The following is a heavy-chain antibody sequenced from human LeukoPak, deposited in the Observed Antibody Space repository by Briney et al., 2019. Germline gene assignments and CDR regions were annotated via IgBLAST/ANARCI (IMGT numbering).Heavy chain of an antibody. D-gene: IGHD2-21*02. Sequence: GQSRKISCKGYGYSFTSYWIGWVGQMPGKGLGWMGTIYPGASDTRYSPSFQGQVTISADKSISTAYLQWSSLKASDTATYYCARHDFNFDYWGQGTLVTVSS. CDR1: GYSFTSYW. V-gene: IGHV5-51*01. CDR3: ARHDFNFDY. J-gene: IGHJ4*02. CDR2: IYPGASDT.